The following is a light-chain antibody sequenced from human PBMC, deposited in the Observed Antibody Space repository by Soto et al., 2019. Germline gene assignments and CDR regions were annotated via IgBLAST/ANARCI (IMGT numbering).Light chain of an antibody. CDR3: QQYNNWPRT. V-gene: IGKV3-15*01. CDR1: QSVSSN. J-gene: IGKJ1*01. Sequence: EIVMTQSPATLSVSPGERATLSCRASQSVSSNLAWYQQKPGQAPRLLIYGASTRATGIPARFSGSGSGTEITLTISSLQPEDFAVYYCQQYNNWPRTFGQGTKVEIK. CDR2: GAS.